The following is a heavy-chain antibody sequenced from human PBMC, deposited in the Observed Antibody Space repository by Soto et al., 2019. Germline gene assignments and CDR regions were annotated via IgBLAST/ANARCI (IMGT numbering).Heavy chain of an antibody. CDR3: ARGYIVGATIYYYYYYGMDV. CDR2: ISSSSSYI. Sequence: GGSLRLSCAASGFTFSSYSMNWVRQAPGKGLEWVSSISSSSSYIYYADSVKGRFTISRDNAKNSLYLQMNSLRAEDTAVYYCARGYIVGATIYYYYYYGMDVWRQGTTVTVSS. CDR1: GFTFSSYS. V-gene: IGHV3-21*01. J-gene: IGHJ6*02. D-gene: IGHD1-26*01.